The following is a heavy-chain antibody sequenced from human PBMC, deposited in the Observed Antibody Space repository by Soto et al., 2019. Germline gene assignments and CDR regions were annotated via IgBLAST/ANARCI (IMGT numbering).Heavy chain of an antibody. V-gene: IGHV1-46*01. Sequence: ASVKVSCKASGYTFINYYIHWVRQAPGQGLEWMAIINPMGGSTNYAQEFQGRVTLTSDTSTSTVYMELSSLRFEDTALFYCARHLAPRDLWGQGTLVTVSS. CDR2: INPMGGST. CDR1: GYTFINYY. D-gene: IGHD3-3*02. J-gene: IGHJ5*02. CDR3: ARHLAPRDL.